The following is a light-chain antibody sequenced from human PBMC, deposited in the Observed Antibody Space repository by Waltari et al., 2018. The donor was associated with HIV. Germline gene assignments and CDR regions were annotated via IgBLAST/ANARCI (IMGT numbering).Light chain of an antibody. V-gene: IGKV3-15*01. J-gene: IGKJ2*01. CDR2: AAS. CDR1: QNIDTN. Sequence: EIVLTQSPLTLSVSSGERAILSCRASQNIDTNLAWYQQKPGQAPRLLIYAASTRAPGIPPKFSGSGSGTRFTLTISSLQSEDFAVYYCQQYNVWPPNTFGQGTKVEIK. CDR3: QQYNVWPPNT.